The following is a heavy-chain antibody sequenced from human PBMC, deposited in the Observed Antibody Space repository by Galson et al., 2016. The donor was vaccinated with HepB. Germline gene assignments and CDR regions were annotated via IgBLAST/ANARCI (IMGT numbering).Heavy chain of an antibody. D-gene: IGHD2-21*01. CDR3: TKQDLWSIEF. V-gene: IGHV4-4*02. J-gene: IGHJ4*02. Sequence: LSLTCAVSGASVSSSYWWSWVRQSPRKGLEWIGEIFPSGNTNYNPALESRLIISLDKSENQFSLKMTSVTAADTALYYCTKQDLWSIEFWGQGILVTVSS. CDR2: IFPSGNT. CDR1: GASVSSSYW.